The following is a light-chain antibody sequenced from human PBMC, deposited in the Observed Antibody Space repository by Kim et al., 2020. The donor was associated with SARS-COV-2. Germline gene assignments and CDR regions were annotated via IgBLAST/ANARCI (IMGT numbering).Light chain of an antibody. CDR1: QSVSNN. V-gene: IGKV3-15*01. J-gene: IGKJ2*01. CDR2: GAS. CDR3: HQYNDWPPGDT. Sequence: SPGERATLSCRVSQSVSNNLAWYQHKPGQPPRLLIYGASTRATGVPARFSGSGSGTDFTLTVSSLQSEDFAVYYCHQYNDWPPGDTFGQGTKLEI.